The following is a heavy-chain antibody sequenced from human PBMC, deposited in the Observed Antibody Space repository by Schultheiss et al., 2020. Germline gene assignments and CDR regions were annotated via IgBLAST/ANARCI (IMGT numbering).Heavy chain of an antibody. CDR3: ARDSGYSYGSPWYFDL. V-gene: IGHV3-13*01. D-gene: IGHD5-18*01. CDR1: GFTFSSYG. CDR2: IGTAGDT. Sequence: GGSLRLSCAASGFTFSSYGMHWVRQATGKGLEWVSAIGTAGDTYYPGSVKGRFTISRENAKNSLYLQMNSLRAGDTAVYYCARDSGYSYGSPWYFDLWGRGTLVTVSS. J-gene: IGHJ2*01.